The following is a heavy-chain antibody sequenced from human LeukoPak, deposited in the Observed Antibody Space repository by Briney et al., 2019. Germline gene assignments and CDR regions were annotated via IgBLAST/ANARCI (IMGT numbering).Heavy chain of an antibody. CDR1: GFSLSHYA. D-gene: IGHD2-15*01. Sequence: TGGSLRLSCTVSGFSLSHYAMHWIRQAPGKGLEWVAAISGSGGSTYYADTGKGRITISRDISKNTLLLQMNSLRAEDTAVYYCTKDRRRCCNCYYNFDYWGQGTLVTVSA. CDR2: ISGSGGST. J-gene: IGHJ4*02. CDR3: TKDRRRCCNCYYNFDY. V-gene: IGHV3-23*01.